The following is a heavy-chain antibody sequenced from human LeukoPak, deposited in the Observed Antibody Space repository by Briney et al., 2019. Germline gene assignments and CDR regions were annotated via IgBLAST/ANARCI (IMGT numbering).Heavy chain of an antibody. D-gene: IGHD3-16*02. CDR3: ARDLMITFGGVIVSYACDI. CDR2: IYYSGST. Sequence: SETLSLTCTVSGGSISSYYWSWIRQPPGKGLEWIGYIYYSGSTNYKSSLKTRVTISVDTSKNQFSLRLSSVTAADTAVYYCARDLMITFGGVIVSYACDIWGQGTMVTVSS. CDR1: GGSISSYY. J-gene: IGHJ3*02. V-gene: IGHV4-59*08.